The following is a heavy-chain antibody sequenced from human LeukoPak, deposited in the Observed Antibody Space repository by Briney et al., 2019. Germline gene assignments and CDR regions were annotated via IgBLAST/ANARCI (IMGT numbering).Heavy chain of an antibody. CDR1: GFTFSSYS. Sequence: GSLRLSCAASGFTFSSYSMNWVRQAPGKGLEWVSSISSSSSYIYYADSVKGRFTISRDNAKNSLYLQMNSLRAEDTAVYYCARPVGYSYGTDAFDIWGQGTMVTVSS. D-gene: IGHD5-18*01. CDR2: ISSSSSYI. J-gene: IGHJ3*02. V-gene: IGHV3-21*01. CDR3: ARPVGYSYGTDAFDI.